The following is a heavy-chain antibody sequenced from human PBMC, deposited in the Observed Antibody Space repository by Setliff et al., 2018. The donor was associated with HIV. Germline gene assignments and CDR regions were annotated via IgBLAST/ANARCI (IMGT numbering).Heavy chain of an antibody. CDR2: ISHKGVT. CDR3: SRAQIAAPRPLDY. Sequence: SETLSLTCAVYGGTFSGYYWTWIRQSPERGLEWIGEISHKGVTNYSPSPMRRATISVDTSKNQFSLRLSSVTAADTALYFCSRAQIAAPRPLDYWGQGTLVTVSS. J-gene: IGHJ4*02. D-gene: IGHD2-21*01. V-gene: IGHV4-34*08. CDR1: GGTFSGYY.